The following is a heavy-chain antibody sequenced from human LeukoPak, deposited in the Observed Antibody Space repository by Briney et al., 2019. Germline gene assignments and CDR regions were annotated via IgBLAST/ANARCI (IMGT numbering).Heavy chain of an antibody. V-gene: IGHV4-59*08. CDR1: TDSIKGYY. CDR3: ARPRDGYKNWYFDL. CDR2: IYYSGST. J-gene: IGHJ2*01. Sequence: SETLSLTCTVSTDSIKGYYWSWIRQPPGKGLEWIGYIYYSGSTNYNPSLKSRVTISVDTSKNQFSLKLSSVTAADTAVYYCARPRDGYKNWYFDLWGRGTLVTVSS. D-gene: IGHD5-24*01.